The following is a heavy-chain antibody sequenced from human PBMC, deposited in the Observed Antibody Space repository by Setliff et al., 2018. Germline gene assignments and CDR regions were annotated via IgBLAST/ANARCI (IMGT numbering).Heavy chain of an antibody. CDR1: GYSISSGYY. Sequence: SETLSLTCAVSGYSISSGYYWGWIRQPPGKGLERIGSINYSGKTYYNPSLRSRLTISVDTSENQFSLKLSSVPAADTAVYYCARNNTGLNTFDYWGQGTLVTVSS. J-gene: IGHJ4*02. CDR2: INYSGKT. V-gene: IGHV4-38-2*01. D-gene: IGHD2-8*02. CDR3: ARNNTGLNTFDY.